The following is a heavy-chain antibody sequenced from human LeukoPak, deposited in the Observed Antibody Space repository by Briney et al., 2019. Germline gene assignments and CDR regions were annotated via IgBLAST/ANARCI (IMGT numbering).Heavy chain of an antibody. CDR2: INPNSGGT. V-gene: IGHV1-2*02. D-gene: IGHD6-13*01. J-gene: IGHJ4*02. Sequence: ASVKVSCKASGYTFTGYYMHWVRQAPGQGLEWMGWINPNSGGTNYAQKFQGRVTMTRGTSISTAYMELSRLRSDDTAVYYCARGGGYSSSWYWGYYFDYWGQGTLVTVSS. CDR1: GYTFTGYY. CDR3: ARGGGYSSSWYWGYYFDY.